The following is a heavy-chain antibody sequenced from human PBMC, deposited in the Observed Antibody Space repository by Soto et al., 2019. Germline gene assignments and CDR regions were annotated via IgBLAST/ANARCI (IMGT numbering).Heavy chain of an antibody. Sequence: QVQLVESGGGVVQPGRSLRLSCAASGFTFSSYAMHWVRQAPGKGLEWVAVISYDGSNKYYADSVKGRFTISRDNSKNPLYLQMNSLRAEDTAVYDCARLYTENWFDPWGQGTLVTVSS. D-gene: IGHD5-18*01. CDR1: GFTFSSYA. CDR3: ARLYTENWFDP. V-gene: IGHV3-30-3*01. CDR2: ISYDGSNK. J-gene: IGHJ5*02.